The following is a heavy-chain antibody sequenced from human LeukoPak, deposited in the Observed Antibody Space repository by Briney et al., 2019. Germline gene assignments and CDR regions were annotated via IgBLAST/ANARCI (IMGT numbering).Heavy chain of an antibody. J-gene: IGHJ3*02. Sequence: SETLSLTCTVSGASISRSYWSWIRQPAGKGLEWIGRIYTSGSTNYNPALTSRVTMSLGTSKSQFSLKLSSVTAADTAVYYCARDLNDSRGYWEAFDIWGQGTMVTVSS. CDR1: GASISRSY. D-gene: IGHD3-22*01. CDR2: IYTSGST. CDR3: ARDLNDSRGYWEAFDI. V-gene: IGHV4-4*07.